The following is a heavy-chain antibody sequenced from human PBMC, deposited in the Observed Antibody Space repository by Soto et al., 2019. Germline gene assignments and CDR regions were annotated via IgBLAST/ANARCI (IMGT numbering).Heavy chain of an antibody. V-gene: IGHV3-23*01. D-gene: IGHD1-26*01. CDR3: AKGERWELPFDF. CDR2: ISGDGRGTT. J-gene: IGHJ4*02. Sequence: EVQLLESGGGLGQPGGSLRLSCAASGFAFSNYAMSWVRQAPGKGLEWVSAISGDGRGTTYSAEAVKGRFTISRDNSKNTLYRQRNSLRAEDTASYYCAKGERWELPFDFWGPGTMVTVSS. CDR1: GFAFSNYA.